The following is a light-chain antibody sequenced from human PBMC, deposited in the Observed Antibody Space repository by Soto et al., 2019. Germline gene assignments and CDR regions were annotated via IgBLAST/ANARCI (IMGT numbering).Light chain of an antibody. V-gene: IGKV3-11*01. CDR2: GAC. CDR1: QSVSSN. CDR3: QQRSNWPRT. Sequence: VITQSPPTLSLSLFERSTLSCRASQSVSSNLAWYQQKHGQAPRLLIFGACYRATGIPARFSGSGSGTDFTLTISSIEHEDFAVYYCQQRSNWPRTSGQGTKVDIK. J-gene: IGKJ1*01.